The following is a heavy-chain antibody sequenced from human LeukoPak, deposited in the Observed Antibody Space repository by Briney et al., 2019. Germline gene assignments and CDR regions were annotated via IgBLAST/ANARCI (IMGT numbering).Heavy chain of an antibody. D-gene: IGHD1-26*01. J-gene: IGHJ4*02. CDR3: ARDGTVGAPL. Sequence: GGSLRLSCAASGFTFSSYSMNWVRQAPGKGLEWVSSISSSSSYIYYADSVKGRFTISRDNAKHSLYLQMNSLRAEDTAVYYCARDGTVGAPLWGQGTLVTVSS. CDR1: GFTFSSYS. CDR2: ISSSSSYI. V-gene: IGHV3-21*01.